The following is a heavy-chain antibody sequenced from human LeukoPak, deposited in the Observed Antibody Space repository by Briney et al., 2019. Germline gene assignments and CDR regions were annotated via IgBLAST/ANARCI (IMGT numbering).Heavy chain of an antibody. V-gene: IGHV3-21*01. CDR2: ISSSSNYI. J-gene: IGHJ4*02. CDR3: ARHGYSYGEDFDY. D-gene: IGHD5-18*01. CDR1: GFTFSSYS. Sequence: GGSLRLSCAASGFTFSSYSMNWVRQAPGKGLEWVSSISSSSNYIYYADSVKGRFTISRDNAKNSLYLQMNSLRAEDTAVNYCARHGYSYGEDFDYWGQGTLVTVSS.